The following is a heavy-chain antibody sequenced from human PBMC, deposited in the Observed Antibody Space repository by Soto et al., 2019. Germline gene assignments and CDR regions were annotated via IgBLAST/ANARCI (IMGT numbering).Heavy chain of an antibody. D-gene: IGHD3-10*01. Sequence: GASVKVSCKASGYTFTSYAMHWVRQAPGQGLEWMGWINAGNGNTKYSQKFQGRVTITRDTSASTAYMELSSLRSEDTAVYYCARDLELLWFGDQHGAFDYWGQGTLVTVSS. CDR2: INAGNGNT. CDR1: GYTFTSYA. J-gene: IGHJ4*02. V-gene: IGHV1-3*01. CDR3: ARDLELLWFGDQHGAFDY.